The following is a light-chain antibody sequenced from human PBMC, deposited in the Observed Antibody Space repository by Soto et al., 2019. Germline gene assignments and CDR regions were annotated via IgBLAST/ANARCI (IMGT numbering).Light chain of an antibody. CDR3: AAWDDSLSGPSV. CDR1: SSNIGSNY. CDR2: RNN. V-gene: IGLV1-47*01. J-gene: IGLJ7*01. Sequence: QSVLTQPPSASGTPGQRVTISCSGSSSNIGSNYVYWYQQFQGTAPKLLIYRNNQRPSGVPDRFSGSKSGTSASLAISGFRSEDEADYYCAAWDDSLSGPSVFGGGTQMTVL.